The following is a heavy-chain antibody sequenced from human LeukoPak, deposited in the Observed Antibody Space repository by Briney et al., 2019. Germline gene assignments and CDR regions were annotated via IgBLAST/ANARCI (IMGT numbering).Heavy chain of an antibody. V-gene: IGHV3-23*01. D-gene: IGHD3-16*02. CDR1: GFTVNSYA. J-gene: IGHJ4*02. Sequence: GGFLRLSCAASGFTVNSYAMSWVRQGPGKGLEWVSTISGSGDNTYYADSVRDRFTISRDNSKNTLYLQMDSLRAEDTAVYYCTKDHSEYVWGSYRRDDYWGQGTLVTVSS. CDR2: ISGSGDNT. CDR3: TKDHSEYVWGSYRRDDY.